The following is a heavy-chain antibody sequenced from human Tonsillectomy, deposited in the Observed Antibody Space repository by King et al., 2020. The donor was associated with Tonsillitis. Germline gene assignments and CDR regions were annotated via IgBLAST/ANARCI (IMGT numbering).Heavy chain of an antibody. CDR2: IYIGDSDA. CDR3: VRTSLGVWFDP. CDR1: GYSFTHSW. V-gene: IGHV5-51*01. Sequence: VQLVESGAEVKKPGESLKISCKGSGYSFTHSWIGWVRQMPGKGLEWMGIIYIGDSDARYSPSFQGHVTISADKSISTAYLQWSSLKASDTAMYYCVRTSLGVWFDPWGQGTLVTVSS. J-gene: IGHJ5*02. D-gene: IGHD3-16*01.